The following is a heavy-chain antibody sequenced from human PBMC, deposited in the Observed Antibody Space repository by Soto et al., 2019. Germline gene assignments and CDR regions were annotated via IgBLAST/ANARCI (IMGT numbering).Heavy chain of an antibody. CDR1: GFSFASFA. V-gene: IGHV3-23*01. CDR2: ISGSDGKT. D-gene: IGHD3-3*01. CDR3: AKWSYLDY. Sequence: GGSLRLSCTTSGFSFASFAMTGVRQAPGKGLEWVATISGSDGKTYYADSVKGRFSISRDTSRNTLYLQMNSLRADDTAIYYCAKWSYLDYWGQGTRVTVSS. J-gene: IGHJ4*02.